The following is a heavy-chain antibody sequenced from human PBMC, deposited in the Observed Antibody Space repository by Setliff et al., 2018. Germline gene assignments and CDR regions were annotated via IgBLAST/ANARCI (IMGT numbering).Heavy chain of an antibody. V-gene: IGHV4-34*01. D-gene: IGHD3-22*01. CDR1: GGTFSDYH. CDR2: INHRGST. Sequence: PSETLSLTCAAYGGTFSDYHWTWIRQSPEKGLEWIGEINHRGSTNYNPSLKSRVTISVDTSKSQFSLKLTSVTAADTAVYYCARAPRYFDPTGSYFDFWGQGTQVTVSS. CDR3: ARAPRYFDPTGSYFDF. J-gene: IGHJ4*02.